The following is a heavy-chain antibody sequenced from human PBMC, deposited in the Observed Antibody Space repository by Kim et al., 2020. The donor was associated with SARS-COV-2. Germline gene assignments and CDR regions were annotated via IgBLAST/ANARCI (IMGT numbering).Heavy chain of an antibody. CDR3: ARHKHSSGWYVGDWGYGMDV. CDR1: GGSISSSSYY. V-gene: IGHV4-39*01. CDR2: IYYSGST. Sequence: SETLSLTCTVSGGSISSSSYYWGWIRQPPGKGLEWIGSIYYSGSTYYNPSLKSRVTISVDTSKNQFSLKLSSVTAADTAVYYCARHKHSSGWYVGDWGYGMDVWGQGTTVTVSS. D-gene: IGHD6-19*01. J-gene: IGHJ6*02.